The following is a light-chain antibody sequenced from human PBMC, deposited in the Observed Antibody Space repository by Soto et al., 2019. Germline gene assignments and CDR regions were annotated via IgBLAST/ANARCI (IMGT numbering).Light chain of an antibody. V-gene: IGKV3-20*01. CDR3: QQYGSSPQYT. J-gene: IGKJ2*01. CDR2: GAS. Sequence: EIVLTQSPGTLSLSPGERATLSCRASQSVSSSYLAWYQQRPGQAPRLLIYGASSRATGIPDRFSGSGSGTDFTLTISRLEPEDFAMYYCQQYGSSPQYTFGQGTKLDIK. CDR1: QSVSSSY.